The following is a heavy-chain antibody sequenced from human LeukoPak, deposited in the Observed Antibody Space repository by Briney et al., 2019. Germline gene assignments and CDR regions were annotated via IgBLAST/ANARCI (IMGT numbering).Heavy chain of an antibody. CDR3: AAVDFDY. D-gene: IGHD4-23*01. CDR1: GFTFGDYA. Sequence: GGSLRLSCTASGFTFGDYAMSWVRQAPGKGLEWVGFIRSKADGGTTDYAAPVKDRFTISRDDSKNTLYLQMNSLKTEDTAVYYCAAVDFDYWGQGTLVTVSS. CDR2: IRSKADGGTT. J-gene: IGHJ4*02. V-gene: IGHV3-49*04.